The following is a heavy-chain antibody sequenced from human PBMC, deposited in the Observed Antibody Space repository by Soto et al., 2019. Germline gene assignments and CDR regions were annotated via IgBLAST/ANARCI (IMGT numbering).Heavy chain of an antibody. CDR1: GGSISSYY. CDR2: IYYSGST. D-gene: IGHD3-16*02. V-gene: IGHV4-59*01. Sequence: QVQLQESGPGLVKPSETLSLTCTVSGGSISSYYWSWIRQPPGKGLEWIGYIYYSGSTNYNPSLKSRVTISVDTSKNQFSLKLSSVTAADTAVYYCARGRASYDYIWGSYRPEYFQHWGQGTLVTVSS. CDR3: ARGRASYDYIWGSYRPEYFQH. J-gene: IGHJ1*01.